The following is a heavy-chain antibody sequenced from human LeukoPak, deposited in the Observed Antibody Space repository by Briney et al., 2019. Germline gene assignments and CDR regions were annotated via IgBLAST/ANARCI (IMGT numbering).Heavy chain of an antibody. CDR1: GFTFSSYA. D-gene: IGHD3-22*01. CDR2: ISYDGSNK. V-gene: IGHV3-30-3*01. CDR3: ARVFPGSITMIETHPSETFDY. J-gene: IGHJ4*02. Sequence: GGSLRLSCAASGFTFSSYAMHWVRQAPGKGLEWVAVISYDGSNKYYADSVKGRFSISRDISKNTLYLQMSSLRAEDTAVYYCARVFPGSITMIETHPSETFDYWGQGTLVTVSS.